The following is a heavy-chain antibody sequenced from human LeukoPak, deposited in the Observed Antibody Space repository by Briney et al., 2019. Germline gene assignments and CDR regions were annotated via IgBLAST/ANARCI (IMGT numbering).Heavy chain of an antibody. CDR3: ARHGYKSGWYGGDFDN. D-gene: IGHD6-19*01. V-gene: IGHV4-39*01. J-gene: IGHJ4*02. Sequence: TSETLSLTCTVSGGSISSSTFYWAWIRQPPGKGLEWIGTIYSSGSSYYNPSLKSRVTISVDTSKNQFSLKLSSVTAADTAVHYCARHGYKSGWYGGDFDNWGQGTLVSVSS. CDR1: GGSISSSTFY. CDR2: IYSSGSS.